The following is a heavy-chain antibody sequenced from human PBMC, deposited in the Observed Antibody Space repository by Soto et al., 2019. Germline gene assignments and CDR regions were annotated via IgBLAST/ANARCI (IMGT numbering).Heavy chain of an antibody. D-gene: IGHD6-6*01. V-gene: IGHV1-46*01. CDR3: GRAYSGSSSPDY. CDR1: GNTFSSYH. CDR2: INPSSGSR. Sequence: ASVKVSCKASGNTFSSYHMYWVRQAPGQGLEWMGVINPSSGSRIYAQKFKDRVTMTRDTSTSTVYMDLSSLRSEDTAVYYCGRAYSGSSSPDYWGQGTLVTVSS. J-gene: IGHJ4*02.